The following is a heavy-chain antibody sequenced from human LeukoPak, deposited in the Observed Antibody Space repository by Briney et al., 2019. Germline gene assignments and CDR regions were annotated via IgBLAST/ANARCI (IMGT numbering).Heavy chain of an antibody. CDR2: IYYSGRT. D-gene: IGHD3-10*01. CDR1: GGSISSGGYY. CDR3: ARGYYGSGSGRYYFDY. V-gene: IGHV4-31*03. J-gene: IGHJ4*02. Sequence: PSETLSLTCTVSGGSISSGGYYWSWIRQHPGKGLEWIGYIYYSGRTYYNPSLKSRVTISVDTSKNQFSLKLSSVTAADTAVYYCARGYYGSGSGRYYFDYWGQGTLVTVSS.